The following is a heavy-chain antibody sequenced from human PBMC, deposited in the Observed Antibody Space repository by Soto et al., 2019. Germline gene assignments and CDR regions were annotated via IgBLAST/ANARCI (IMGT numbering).Heavy chain of an antibody. CDR2: IYYSGST. J-gene: IGHJ4*02. V-gene: IGHV4-59*01. CDR1: GGSISSYY. D-gene: IGHD3-3*01. Sequence: SETLSLTGTVSGGSISSYYWSWIRQPPGKGLEWIGYIYYSGSTNYNPSLKSRVTISVDTSKNQFSLKLSSVTAADTAVYYCARGPLASRIWSGYYSLVFDYWGQGTLVTVSS. CDR3: ARGPLASRIWSGYYSLVFDY.